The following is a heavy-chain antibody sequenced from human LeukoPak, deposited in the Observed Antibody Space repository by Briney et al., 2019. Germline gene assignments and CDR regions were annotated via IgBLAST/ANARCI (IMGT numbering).Heavy chain of an antibody. CDR3: ARDLSSGYYMWFDP. D-gene: IGHD3-3*01. J-gene: IGHJ5*02. V-gene: IGHV3-30-3*01. CDR2: ISYDGSNK. Sequence: SGGSLRLSCAASGFTFGSYAMHWVRQAPGKGLEWVAVISYDGSNKYYADSVKGRFTISRDNSKNTLYLQMNSLRAEDTAVYYCARDLSSGYYMWFDPWGQGTLVTVSS. CDR1: GFTFGSYA.